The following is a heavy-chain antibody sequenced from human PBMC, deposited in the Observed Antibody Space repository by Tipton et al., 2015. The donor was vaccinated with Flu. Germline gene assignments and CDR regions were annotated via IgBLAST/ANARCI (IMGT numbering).Heavy chain of an antibody. D-gene: IGHD5-18*01. CDR1: GGSINYYY. J-gene: IGHJ4*02. CDR3: ARLFSSGYTYDGHFDY. Sequence: LRLSCTVSGGSINYYYWSWIRQPPGKGLEWIGYIYYSGSANYNTSLKSRVTISVDTSKNQFSLKLSSVTAADTAVYYCARLFSSGYTYDGHFDYWGQGTLVTVSS. CDR2: IYYSGSA. V-gene: IGHV4-59*08.